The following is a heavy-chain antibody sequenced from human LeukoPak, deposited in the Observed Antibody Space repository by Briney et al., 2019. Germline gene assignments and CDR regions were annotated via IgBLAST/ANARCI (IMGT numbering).Heavy chain of an antibody. CDR1: EFTFGDHA. D-gene: IGHD5-18*01. Sequence: QPGRSLRLSCTASEFTFGDHAMSWVRQAPGKGLEWVGFIRSRAYSGTTEYAPAVKGRFLISRDDSKSIAYLHMNSLKTEDTAVYYCARGPIQQWLYNGMDVWGQGTTVSVSS. V-gene: IGHV3-49*04. CDR3: ARGPIQQWLYNGMDV. CDR2: IRSRAYSGTT. J-gene: IGHJ6*02.